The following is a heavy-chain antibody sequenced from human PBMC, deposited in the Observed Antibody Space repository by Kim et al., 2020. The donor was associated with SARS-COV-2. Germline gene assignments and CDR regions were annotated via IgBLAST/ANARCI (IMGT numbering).Heavy chain of an antibody. D-gene: IGHD1-1*01. Sequence: GESLKISCKGSGYTFANYWIAWVRLMPGKGLEWMGIIYSADSRTVYSPSFRGQVTISVDKSISTAYLQWSSLKASDTAMYYCVRDKDWSSDYWGQGTLVTVS. CDR2: IYSADSRT. CDR3: VRDKDWSSDY. V-gene: IGHV5-51*01. J-gene: IGHJ4*02. CDR1: GYTFANYW.